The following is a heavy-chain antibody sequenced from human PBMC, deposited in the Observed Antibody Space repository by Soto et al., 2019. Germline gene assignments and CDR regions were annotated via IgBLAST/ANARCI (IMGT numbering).Heavy chain of an antibody. Sequence: EVQLLESGGGSVQPGGSLKLSCAVSGFSISEYGVTWVRQPPGKGLYWVSGFSGGRGGTFYADSVRGRFTISRDDSRNMVYLQMDSLGVEDTAVCYCVKWNGFGDSWGQGTLVTVSS. V-gene: IGHV3-23*01. CDR3: VKWNGFGDS. CDR1: GFSISEYG. CDR2: FSGGRGGT. J-gene: IGHJ4*02. D-gene: IGHD1-1*01.